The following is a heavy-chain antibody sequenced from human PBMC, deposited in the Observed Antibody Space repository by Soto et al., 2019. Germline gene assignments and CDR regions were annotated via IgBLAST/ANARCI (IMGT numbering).Heavy chain of an antibody. D-gene: IGHD4-17*01. CDR2: INTYKGNT. V-gene: IGHV1-18*01. CDR3: ARDGGDNGDHNNWFDP. Sequence: QVHLVQSGAEVKKPGASVKVSCKASGYNFISYGVNWVRQAPGQGPEWMGWINTYKGNTDYAQQFQGRVTLTTDRSTTTVYMELRSLRSDDTAVYYCARDGGDNGDHNNWFDPWGQGTLVTVSS. J-gene: IGHJ5*02. CDR1: GYNFISYG.